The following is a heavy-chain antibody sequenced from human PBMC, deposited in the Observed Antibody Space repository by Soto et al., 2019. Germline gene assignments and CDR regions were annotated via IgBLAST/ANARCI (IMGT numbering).Heavy chain of an antibody. D-gene: IGHD6-13*01. V-gene: IGHV5-51*01. CDR1: GYSFTSYW. CDR2: IYLGDSDT. J-gene: IGHJ6*02. CDR3: AGTAAARKYFYGMDV. Sequence: GESLKISCKGSGYSFTSYWIGWVRQMPGKGLEWMGIIYLGDSDTRYSPSFQGQVTISTDKSISTAYLQWSSLKASDTAMYYCAGTAAARKYFYGMDVWGQGTTVTVSS.